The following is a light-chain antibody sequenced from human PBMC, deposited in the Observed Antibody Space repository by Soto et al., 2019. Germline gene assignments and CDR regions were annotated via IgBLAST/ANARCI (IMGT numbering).Light chain of an antibody. CDR3: QQYGSPLFT. V-gene: IGKV3-20*01. J-gene: IGKJ3*01. Sequence: EIVLTQSPGTLSLSPGERATLSCRASQSVSSSYLAWYQQKPGQAPRLLIYGASSRATGIPDRFSGSGSGTDFPLTISRLEPDDFAVYYCQQYGSPLFTFGPGTKVDIK. CDR1: QSVSSSY. CDR2: GAS.